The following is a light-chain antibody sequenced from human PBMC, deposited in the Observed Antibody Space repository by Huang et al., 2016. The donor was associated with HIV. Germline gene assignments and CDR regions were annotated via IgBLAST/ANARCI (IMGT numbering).Light chain of an antibody. Sequence: DIQMTQSPSTLSASVGDRVTITCRASQSISTWLAWYQQKPGKAPKVLIYKASNLESGVPSRFSGSGSGTEFTLTISSLQPDDVATYYCQQYNSYPATFGQGTKVEIK. CDR3: QQYNSYPAT. CDR1: QSISTW. J-gene: IGKJ1*01. CDR2: KAS. V-gene: IGKV1-5*03.